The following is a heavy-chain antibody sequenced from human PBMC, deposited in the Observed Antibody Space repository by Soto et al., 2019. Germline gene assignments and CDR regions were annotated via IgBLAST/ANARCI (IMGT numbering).Heavy chain of an antibody. D-gene: IGHD2-2*02. V-gene: IGHV1-69*04. CDR3: AMEYCSSTPCYRDY. Sequence: ASVKVSCKASGYSFSFYGINWVRQAPGQGLEWMGRIIPILGIANYAQKFQGRVTITAGKSTSTAYMELSSLRSEDTAVYYCAMEYCSSTPCYRDYWGQGTLVTVSS. J-gene: IGHJ4*02. CDR2: IIPILGIA. CDR1: GYSFSFYG.